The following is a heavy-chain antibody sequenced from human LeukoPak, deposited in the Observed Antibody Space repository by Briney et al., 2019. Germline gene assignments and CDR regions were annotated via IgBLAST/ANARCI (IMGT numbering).Heavy chain of an antibody. J-gene: IGHJ4*02. CDR3: ASPPATSYSGSYLLGY. V-gene: IGHV1-69*04. Sequence: SVKVSCKASGGTFSSYAISWVRQAPGQGLGWMGRIIPILGIANYAQKFQGRVTITADKSTSTAYMELSSLRSEDTAVCYCASPPATSYSGSYLLGYWGQGTLVTVSS. CDR1: GGTFSSYA. D-gene: IGHD1-26*01. CDR2: IIPILGIA.